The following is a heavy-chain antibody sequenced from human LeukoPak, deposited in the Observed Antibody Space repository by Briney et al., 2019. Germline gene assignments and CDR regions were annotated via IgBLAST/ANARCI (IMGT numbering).Heavy chain of an antibody. CDR1: GFTFSSYS. CDR3: AREMDGGNPHDAFDI. V-gene: IGHV3-21*01. J-gene: IGHJ3*02. Sequence: GGSLRLSCAASGFTFSSYSMNWVRQAPGKGLEWVSSISSSSSYIYYADSVKGLLTISRDNAKNSLYLQMNSLRAEDTAVYYCAREMDGGNPHDAFDIWGQGTMVTVSS. D-gene: IGHD4-23*01. CDR2: ISSSSSYI.